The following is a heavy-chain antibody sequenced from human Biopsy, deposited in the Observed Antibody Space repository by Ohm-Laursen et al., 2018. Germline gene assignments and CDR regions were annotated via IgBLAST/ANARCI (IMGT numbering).Heavy chain of an antibody. CDR3: ARDGEAKYCKHGVCPSDF. CDR1: GFTFSGFS. D-gene: IGHD2-8*01. J-gene: IGHJ4*02. CDR2: ISASGNHI. Sequence: SLRLSCAGSGFTFSGFSMNWVRQAPGKGLEWVSSISASGNHIYYTDSVKGRFTVSRDNGKNSVYLQMNSLRVEDTAVYYCARDGEAKYCKHGVCPSDFWGQGTRVAVSS. V-gene: IGHV3-21*01.